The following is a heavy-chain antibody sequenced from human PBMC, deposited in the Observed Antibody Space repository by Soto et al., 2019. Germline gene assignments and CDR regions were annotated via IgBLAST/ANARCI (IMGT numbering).Heavy chain of an antibody. J-gene: IGHJ3*02. CDR2: IYYSGST. Sequence: QVQLQESGPGLVKPSQTLSLTCTVSGGSVSSGGYYWNWIRQHPGKGLEWIGYIYYSGSTYYNPSLKSRVTISVDTSKSQCSLKLSSVTAADTAVYYCASAVADDAFDIWGQGTMVTVSS. V-gene: IGHV4-31*03. D-gene: IGHD6-19*01. CDR1: GGSVSSGGYY. CDR3: ASAVADDAFDI.